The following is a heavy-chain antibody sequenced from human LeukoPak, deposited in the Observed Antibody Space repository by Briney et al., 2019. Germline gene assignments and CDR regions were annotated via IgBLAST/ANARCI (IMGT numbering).Heavy chain of an antibody. CDR1: GLTFSLYN. J-gene: IGHJ4*02. Sequence: GGSLRLSCVASGLTFSLYNMNWVRQAPGKGLEWISYIGQSGSSIYYADSVKGRFTISRDNAKSALFLQMHSLRADDTAVYYCATSWDYWGQGTLVTVSS. CDR2: IGQSGSSI. V-gene: IGHV3-48*01. CDR3: ATSWDY.